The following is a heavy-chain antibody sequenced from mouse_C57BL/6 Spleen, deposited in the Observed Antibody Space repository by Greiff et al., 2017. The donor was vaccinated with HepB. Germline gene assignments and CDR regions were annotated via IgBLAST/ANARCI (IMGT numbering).Heavy chain of an antibody. V-gene: IGHV1-69*01. CDR3: ARRGEIYYPFDY. J-gene: IGHJ2*01. CDR1: GYTFTSYW. D-gene: IGHD2-1*01. Sequence: VQLQESGAELVMPGASVKLSCKASGYTFTSYWMHWVKQRPGQGLEWIGEIDPSDSYTNYNQKFKGKSTLTVDKSSSTAYMQLSSLTSEDSAVYYCARRGEIYYPFDYWGQGTTLTVSS. CDR2: IDPSDSYT.